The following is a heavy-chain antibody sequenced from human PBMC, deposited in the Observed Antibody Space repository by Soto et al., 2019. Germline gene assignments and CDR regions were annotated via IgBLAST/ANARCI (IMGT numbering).Heavy chain of an antibody. CDR3: TADAGYYYDSSGYYH. CDR2: AKRKAVGGAI. Sequence: GGSLRLSCAASGFTLDSAWMNWVRQAPGKGLEWVAQAKRKAVGGAIDYAAAVKGRFTISRDDSKNTLYLQMNSLKTEDTAVYYCTADAGYYYDSSGYYHWGQGTLVTVSS. CDR1: GFTLDSAW. V-gene: IGHV3-15*01. J-gene: IGHJ5*02. D-gene: IGHD3-22*01.